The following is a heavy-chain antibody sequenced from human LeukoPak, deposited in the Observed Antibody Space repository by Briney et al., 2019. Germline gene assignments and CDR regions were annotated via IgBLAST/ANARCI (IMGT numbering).Heavy chain of an antibody. D-gene: IGHD3-3*01. J-gene: IGHJ4*02. CDR2: ISSSSSYI. CDR1: GFTFSRYG. Sequence: GRSLRLSCAASGFTFSRYGMHWVRQAPGKGLEWVSSISSSSSYIYYADSVKGRFTISRDNAKNSLYLQMNSLRAEDTAVYYCARDSAGVYDFWSGYYTRTKIYYFDYWGQGTLVTVSS. CDR3: ARDSAGVYDFWSGYYTRTKIYYFDY. V-gene: IGHV3-21*01.